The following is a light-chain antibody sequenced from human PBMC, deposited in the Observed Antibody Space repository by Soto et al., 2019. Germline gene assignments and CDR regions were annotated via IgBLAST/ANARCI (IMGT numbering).Light chain of an antibody. CDR2: EVT. CDR3: SSYTNINTRACV. CDR1: STDIGGYNR. Sequence: QSALTQPASESGSPGQSITISCSGTSTDIGGYNRVSWYQQHPGKAPKLIIYEVTDRPSGVSNRFSGSKSGNTASLTISGLQAEDEAEYYCSSYTNINTRACVFGPGTKLTVL. J-gene: IGLJ1*01. V-gene: IGLV2-14*01.